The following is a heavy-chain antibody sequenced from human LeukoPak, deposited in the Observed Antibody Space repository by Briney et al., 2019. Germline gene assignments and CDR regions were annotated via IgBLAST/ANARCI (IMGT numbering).Heavy chain of an antibody. V-gene: IGHV3-64*01. CDR3: AREGGHLAFDY. D-gene: IGHD3-3*02. CDR1: GFTVSDYA. CDR2: ISSNGNNT. J-gene: IGHJ4*02. Sequence: PGGSLRLSCAASGFTVSDYAMHWVRQAPGKGLQYVSAISSNGNNTYYASSVKGRFTISRDNSKNTLYLQMGSLRAEDMAVYYCAREGGHLAFDYWGQETLVTVYS.